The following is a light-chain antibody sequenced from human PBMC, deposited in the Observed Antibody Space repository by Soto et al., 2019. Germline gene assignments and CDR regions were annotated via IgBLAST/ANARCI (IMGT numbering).Light chain of an antibody. CDR2: DAS. CDR3: QQFIDGWT. J-gene: IGKJ1*01. Sequence: IQMTQSPSSLSASVGDRVTITCRASQDISNNLAWYQQMPGKAPNLLIYDASTLESGVPSRFRGSGSETEFTLTISGLQPDDFATYYCQQFIDGWTFGQGTKVDIK. CDR1: QDISNN. V-gene: IGKV1D-13*01.